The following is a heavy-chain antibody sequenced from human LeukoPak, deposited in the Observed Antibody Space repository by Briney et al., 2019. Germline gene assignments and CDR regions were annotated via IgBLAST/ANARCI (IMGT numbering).Heavy chain of an antibody. Sequence: ASVKVSCKASGYTFSSYDIMWVRRAAGQGGEGLGWMNPNSGNRGYAQMLQGRTTMTRYTSISTAYMTMTSLRSEDTAVYYWARGRVVLIAPRRALPNHSSSFDPWGQGTLVTVSS. CDR2: MNPNSGNR. D-gene: IGHD6-6*01. V-gene: IGHV1-8*01. CDR3: ARGRVVLIAPRRALPNHSSSFDP. CDR1: GYTFSSYD. J-gene: IGHJ5*02.